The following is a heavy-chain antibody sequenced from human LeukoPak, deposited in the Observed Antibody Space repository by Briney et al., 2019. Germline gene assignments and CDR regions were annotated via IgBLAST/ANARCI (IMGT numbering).Heavy chain of an antibody. CDR1: GGSICTYY. CDR2: IYYTGGT. D-gene: IGHD5-24*01. Sequence: PSETLSLTCTVSGGSICTYYGNWLRQSPGKGLEWIGYIYYTGGTKYNPSLKSRLTISLDTSKSQFSLELSSVSTADTAIYYCARGTDDYKFDFWGQGALVTVSS. J-gene: IGHJ4*02. CDR3: ARGTDDYKFDF. V-gene: IGHV4-59*01.